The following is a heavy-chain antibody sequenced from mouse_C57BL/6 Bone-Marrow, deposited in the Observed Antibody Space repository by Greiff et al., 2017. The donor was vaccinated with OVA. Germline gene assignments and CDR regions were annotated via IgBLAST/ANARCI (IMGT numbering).Heavy chain of an antibody. D-gene: IGHD1-1*01. V-gene: IGHV5-6*01. CDR3: ARLALFITTVGYYFDY. CDR2: ISSGGSYT. J-gene: IGHJ2*01. Sequence: EVQRVESGGDLVKPGGSLKLSCAASGFTFSSYGMSWVRQTPDKRMEWVATISSGGSYTYYPDSVKGRFTISRDNAKNTLYLQMSSLKYDDTAMDYCARLALFITTVGYYFDYWGQGTTLTVSS. CDR1: GFTFSSYG.